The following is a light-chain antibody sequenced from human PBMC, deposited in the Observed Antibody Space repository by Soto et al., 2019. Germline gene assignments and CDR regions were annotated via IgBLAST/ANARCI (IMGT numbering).Light chain of an antibody. CDR2: DAS. CDR1: QDINNY. J-gene: IGKJ2*02. CDR3: QQFDSVPCT. Sequence: DIQMTQSPSSLSASVGDRVTITCQASQDINNYLIWYQHKPGKAPKLLIYDASTLGTGVSSRFSGGGSGTHFTFSINSLQPEDIATYYCQQFDSVPCTFGQGNKLELK. V-gene: IGKV1-33*01.